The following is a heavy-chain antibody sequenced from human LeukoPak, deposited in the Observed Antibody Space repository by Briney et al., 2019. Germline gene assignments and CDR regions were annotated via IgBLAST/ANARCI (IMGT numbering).Heavy chain of an antibody. V-gene: IGHV1-24*01. CDR1: GYNLNDLS. Sequence: ASVKVSCKVAGYNLNDLSMQWVRQAPGKELEWMAGFDPEEGRTLYTQQFQGRVTLTVDTSTNTAHMELSSLRSEDTATYYCAIDRSDWPVRVTDSPTLDHWGQGTLVAVSS. CDR2: FDPEEGRT. D-gene: IGHD2-21*02. J-gene: IGHJ4*02. CDR3: AIDRSDWPVRVTDSPTLDH.